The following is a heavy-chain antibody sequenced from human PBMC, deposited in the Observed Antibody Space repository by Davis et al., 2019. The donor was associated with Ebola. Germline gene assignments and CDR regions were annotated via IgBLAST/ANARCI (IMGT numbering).Heavy chain of an antibody. CDR1: GGSISSYY. CDR3: ASTGGYNWFDP. CDR2: IYYSGST. D-gene: IGHD3-16*01. Sequence: PGGSLRLSCTVSGGSISSYYWSWIRQPPGKGLEWIGYIYYSGSTNYNPSLKSRVTISVDTSKNQFSLKLSSVTAADTAVYYCASTGGYNWFDPWGQGTLVTVSS. V-gene: IGHV4-59*12. J-gene: IGHJ5*02.